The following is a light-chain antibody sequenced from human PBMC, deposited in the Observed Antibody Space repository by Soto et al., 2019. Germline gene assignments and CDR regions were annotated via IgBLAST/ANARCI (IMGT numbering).Light chain of an antibody. V-gene: IGKV3-20*01. J-gene: IGKJ1*01. CDR1: QTVISNS. Sequence: ETVLTQSPGTLSLSPGEGGTLSCRASQTVISNSLAWYQQKPGQPPRLLIHGASTRAPGIPDRFSGSRSGTDFTLTISRLEPEEFAVYYCKLYGGSTKTFGQGTKVEIK. CDR3: KLYGGSTKT. CDR2: GAS.